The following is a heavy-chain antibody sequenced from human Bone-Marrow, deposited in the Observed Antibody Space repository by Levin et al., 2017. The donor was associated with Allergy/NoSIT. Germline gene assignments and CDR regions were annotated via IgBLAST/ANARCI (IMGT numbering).Heavy chain of an antibody. CDR1: GGTHSSYT. CDR2: IIPLLGLE. Sequence: KISCKASGGTHSSYTISWVRQAPGQGLEWMGRIIPLLGLEKYAQKFQGRVTITADRSAGTAYMALSSLRSEDTAVYYCARGGLPAYYFDYWGQGTLVTVSS. V-gene: IGHV1-69*02. D-gene: IGHD2-21*02. CDR3: ARGGLPAYYFDY. J-gene: IGHJ4*02.